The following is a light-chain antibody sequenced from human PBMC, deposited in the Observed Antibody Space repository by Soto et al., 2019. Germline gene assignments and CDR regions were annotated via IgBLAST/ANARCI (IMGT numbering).Light chain of an antibody. CDR3: QSYDSSNPYVV. CDR2: EDN. V-gene: IGLV6-57*04. CDR1: SGSIASNY. J-gene: IGLJ2*01. Sequence: NFMLTQPHSVSESPGKTVTISCTRSSGSIASNYVQWYQQRPGSAPTTVIYEDNQRPSGVPDRFSGSIDSSSNSASLTISGLKTEDEADYYCQSYDSSNPYVVFGGGTNSPS.